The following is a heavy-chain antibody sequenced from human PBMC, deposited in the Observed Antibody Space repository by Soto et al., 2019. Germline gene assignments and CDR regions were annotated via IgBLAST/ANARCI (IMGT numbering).Heavy chain of an antibody. Sequence: EVQLVQSGAEVKKPGESLRISCKGSGYSFTSYWISWVRQMPGKGLEWMGRIDPSDSYTNYSPSFQGHVTISADKSISTAYRQWGSLKASDTAMDYCARTSIAARPLDYWGQGTLVTVSS. J-gene: IGHJ4*02. CDR2: IDPSDSYT. V-gene: IGHV5-10-1*03. CDR3: ARTSIAARPLDY. CDR1: GYSFTSYW. D-gene: IGHD6-6*01.